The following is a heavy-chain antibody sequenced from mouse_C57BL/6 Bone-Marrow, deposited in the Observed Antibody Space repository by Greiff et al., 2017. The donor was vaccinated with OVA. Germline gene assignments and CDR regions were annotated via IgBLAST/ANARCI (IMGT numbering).Heavy chain of an antibody. V-gene: IGHV1-81*01. D-gene: IGHD2-1*01. CDR3: ARWVGGNWAMDY. CDR2: IYPRSGNT. Sequence: QVQLQQSGAELARPGASVKLSCKASGYTFTSYGISWVKQRTGQGLEWIGAIYPRSGNTYYNEKFKGKATLTADKSSSTAYMELRSLTSEDSAVYFCARWVGGNWAMDYWGQGTSVTVSS. CDR1: GYTFTSYG. J-gene: IGHJ4*01.